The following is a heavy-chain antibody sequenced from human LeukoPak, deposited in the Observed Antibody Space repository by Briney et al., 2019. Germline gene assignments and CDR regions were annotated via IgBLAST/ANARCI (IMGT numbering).Heavy chain of an antibody. CDR2: ISAYNSAYNGNT. CDR3: AREYGSGSYTGIDY. Sequence: GASVKVSCKASGYTFTSYYVQWVRQAPGQGLEWMGWISAYNSAYNGNTHYAQKLQGRVTMTTDTSTNTGYMELRSLRSDDTAGYYCAREYGSGSYTGIDYWGQGTLATVSS. J-gene: IGHJ4*02. V-gene: IGHV1-18*04. CDR1: GYTFTSYY. D-gene: IGHD3-10*01.